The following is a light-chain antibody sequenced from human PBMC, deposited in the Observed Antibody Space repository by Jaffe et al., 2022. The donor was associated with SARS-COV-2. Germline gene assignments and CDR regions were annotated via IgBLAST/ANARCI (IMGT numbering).Light chain of an antibody. V-gene: IGKV4-1*01. CDR2: WAS. CDR1: QSVLYSNNKNY. Sequence: DIVMTQSPDSLAVSLGERATINCKSSQSVLYSNNKNYLVWYQQKSGQPPKVLIYWASTRESGVPDRFSGGGSGTDFTLTISSLQAEDVAVYYCQQYYSSPYTFGQGTKLEIK. J-gene: IGKJ2*01. CDR3: QQYYSSPYT.